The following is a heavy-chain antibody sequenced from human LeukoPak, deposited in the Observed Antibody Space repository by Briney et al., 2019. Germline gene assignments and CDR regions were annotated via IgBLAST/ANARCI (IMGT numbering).Heavy chain of an antibody. CDR2: IYSGGST. V-gene: IGHV3-66*01. D-gene: IGHD3-9*01. Sequence: GGSLRLSCAASGFTVSSNYMSWVRQAPGKGLEWVSVIYSGGSTYYADSVKGGFTISRDNSKNTLYLQMNSLRAEDTAVYYCARVFRLRYFDYWGQGTLVTVSS. CDR3: ARVFRLRYFDY. J-gene: IGHJ4*02. CDR1: GFTVSSNY.